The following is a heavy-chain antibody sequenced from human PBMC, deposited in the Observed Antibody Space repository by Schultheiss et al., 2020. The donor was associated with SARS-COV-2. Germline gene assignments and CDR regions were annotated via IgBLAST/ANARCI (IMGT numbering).Heavy chain of an antibody. CDR3: ARGDLSSWSDDAFDI. CDR1: GFTFSSYW. V-gene: IGHV3-74*01. Sequence: GVLKISCAASGFTFSSYWMHWVRQAPGKGLVWVSRINSDGSSTSYADSVKGRFTISRDNAKNTLYLQMNSLRAEDTAVYYCARGDLSSWSDDAFDIWGQGTMVTVSS. D-gene: IGHD6-13*01. CDR2: INSDGSST. J-gene: IGHJ3*02.